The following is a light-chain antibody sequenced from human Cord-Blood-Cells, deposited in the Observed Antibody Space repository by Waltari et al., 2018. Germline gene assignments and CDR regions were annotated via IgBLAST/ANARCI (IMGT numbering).Light chain of an antibody. CDR1: QSVSSY. CDR3: QQRSNWPLT. CDR2: DAS. V-gene: IGKV3-11*01. Sequence: EIVLTQSPATLSLSPGERAPPSCRASQSVSSYLAWSQQKPGQAPRLLIYDASNRATGIPARFSGSGCGTDFTLTISSLEPEDVAVYYCQQRSNWPLTCGGGTKVEIK. J-gene: IGKJ4*01.